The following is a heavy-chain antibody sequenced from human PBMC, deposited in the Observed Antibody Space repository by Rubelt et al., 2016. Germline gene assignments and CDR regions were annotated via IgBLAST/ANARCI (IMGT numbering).Heavy chain of an antibody. D-gene: IGHD3-3*01. CDR2: INPNSGGT. V-gene: IGHV1-2*02. CDR1: GYTFTGYY. J-gene: IGHJ5*02. CDR3: ASADYDFWSGSDRNWFDP. Sequence: QVQLVQSGAEVKKPGASVKVSCKASGYTFTGYYMHWVRQAPGQGLEWMGWINPNSGGTNYAQKFQGRVTMTRDTSISTAYMGLSRLRSDDTAVYYCASADYDFWSGSDRNWFDPWGQGTLVTVSS.